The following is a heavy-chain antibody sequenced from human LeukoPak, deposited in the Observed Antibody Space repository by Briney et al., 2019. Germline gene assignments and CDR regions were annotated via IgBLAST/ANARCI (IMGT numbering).Heavy chain of an antibody. CDR3: ARGSGSYPYYFDY. D-gene: IGHD3-10*01. CDR1: GGSISSYY. Sequence: SETLSLTCTVSGGSISSYYWSWIRQPPGKGLEWIGYIYYSGSTNYNPSLRSRVDISVDTSKNQFPLKLSSVTAADTAVYYCARGSGSYPYYFDYWGQGTLVTVSS. V-gene: IGHV4-59*08. CDR2: IYYSGST. J-gene: IGHJ4*02.